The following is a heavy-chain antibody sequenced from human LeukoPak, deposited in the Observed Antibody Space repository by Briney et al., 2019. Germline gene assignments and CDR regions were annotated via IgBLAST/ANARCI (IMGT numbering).Heavy chain of an antibody. CDR2: MNPNSGNT. Sequence: ASVKVSCKASGYTFTSYDINWVRQATGQGLEWMGWMNPNSGNTGYAQKFQGRVTMTRNTSISTAYMELSSLRSEDTAVYYCARARRGDYATPDRGQGTLVTVSS. CDR1: GYTFTSYD. V-gene: IGHV1-8*01. D-gene: IGHD2-21*02. J-gene: IGHJ4*02. CDR3: ARARRGDYATPD.